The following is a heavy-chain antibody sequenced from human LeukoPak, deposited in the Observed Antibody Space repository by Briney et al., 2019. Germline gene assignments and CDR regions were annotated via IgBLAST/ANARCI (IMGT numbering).Heavy chain of an antibody. CDR2: INIDGTTT. J-gene: IGHJ4*02. V-gene: IGHV3-74*01. D-gene: IGHD1-26*01. Sequence: GGSLRLSCAASGFTFTRYWMHWVRHVPGKGLVWVSRINIDGTTTNYADSVKGRFTVSRDNAKNTLFLQLSSLRVEDTAVYYCARDSYELGATFDYWGQGTLVTVSS. CDR1: GFTFTRYW. CDR3: ARDSYELGATFDY.